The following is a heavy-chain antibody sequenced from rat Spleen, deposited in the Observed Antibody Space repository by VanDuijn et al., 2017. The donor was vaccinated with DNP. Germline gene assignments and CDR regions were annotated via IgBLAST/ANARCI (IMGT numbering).Heavy chain of an antibody. CDR3: ATHGSIATISTGAMDV. V-gene: IGHV5-29*01. D-gene: IGHD1-2*01. J-gene: IGHJ4*01. CDR2: IIYDGSGT. CDR1: GFTFSNFG. Sequence: EVQLVKSGGGLVQPGKSLKLSCAASGFTFSNFGMYWIRQAPTKGLEWVAMIIYDGSGTYYGDSVKGRFTISRDNAKNTLHLQMDSLRSEDTATYYCATHGSIATISTGAMDVWGQGTSVTVSS.